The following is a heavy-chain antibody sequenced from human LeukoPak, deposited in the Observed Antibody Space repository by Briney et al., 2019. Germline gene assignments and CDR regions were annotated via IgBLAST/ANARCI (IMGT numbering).Heavy chain of an antibody. J-gene: IGHJ4*02. Sequence: SETLSLACTVSGGSISSYYWSWIGQPPVKELEWIGYIYYSGSTNYNPSLKSRVTISLETSKKQFSLKLISVTAADTADYYCARGYSSTSGRPDYWGQGTLVTVSS. D-gene: IGHD6-19*01. V-gene: IGHV4-59*08. CDR2: IYYSGST. CDR1: GGSISSYY. CDR3: ARGYSSTSGRPDY.